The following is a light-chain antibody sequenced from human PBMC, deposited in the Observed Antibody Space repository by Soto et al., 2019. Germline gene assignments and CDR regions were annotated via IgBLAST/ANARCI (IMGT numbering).Light chain of an antibody. CDR2: KAS. CDR1: QSISSW. J-gene: IGKJ1*01. CDR3: QQYNDNCT. Sequence: DLQMTQSPSTLSASVGDRVTITCRASQSISSWLAWHQQKPGKAPRLMINKASNLESGVPSRFNCSESGTEFTLTISSLQPDDAATYYCQQYNDNCTFGQGTKVEIK. V-gene: IGKV1-5*03.